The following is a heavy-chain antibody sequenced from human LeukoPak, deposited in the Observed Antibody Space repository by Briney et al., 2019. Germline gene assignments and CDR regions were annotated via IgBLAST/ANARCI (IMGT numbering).Heavy chain of an antibody. V-gene: IGHV3-48*02. CDR1: GFTFSSYS. D-gene: IGHD4-23*01. CDR3: ARHDYGGNSGDY. Sequence: GGSLKLSCAASGFTFSSYSMNWVRQAPGKGLEWVSYIGTSSSTIYYADAVEGRFTISRDDAKNSLYLQMNSLRDEDTAVYYCARHDYGGNSGDYWGQGTLVTVSS. CDR2: IGTSSSTI. J-gene: IGHJ4*02.